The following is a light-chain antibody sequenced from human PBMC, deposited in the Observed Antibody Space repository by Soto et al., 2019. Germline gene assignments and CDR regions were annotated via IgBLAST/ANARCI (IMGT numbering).Light chain of an antibody. Sequence: DIQVTQSPSSLSASVGDSVTLSCQTSQRVDSYIHWYQHQSGKPPKLLIYAASTLQDGVPSRFSGGGSGTAFSLIITGLQPGDSATYYCQQTDTSVATFGQGTKV. CDR3: QQTDTSVAT. CDR1: QRVDSY. CDR2: AAS. V-gene: IGKV1-39*01. J-gene: IGKJ1*01.